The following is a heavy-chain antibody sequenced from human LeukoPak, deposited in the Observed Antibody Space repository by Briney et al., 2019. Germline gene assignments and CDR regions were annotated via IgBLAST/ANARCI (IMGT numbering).Heavy chain of an antibody. D-gene: IGHD1-26*01. CDR3: AKGLVLAPVIVGIDY. J-gene: IGHJ4*02. CDR2: IWYDGSNK. CDR1: GFTFSSYG. V-gene: IGHV3-33*06. Sequence: PGGSLRLSCAASGFTFSSYGMHWVRQAPGKGLEWVAVIWYDGSNKYYADSVKGRFTISRDNSKNTLYLQMNSLRAVDTAVYYCAKGLVLAPVIVGIDYWGQGTLVTVSS.